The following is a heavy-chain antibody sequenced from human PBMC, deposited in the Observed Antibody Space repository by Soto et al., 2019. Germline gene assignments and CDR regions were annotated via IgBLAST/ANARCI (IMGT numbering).Heavy chain of an antibody. D-gene: IGHD3-10*01. J-gene: IGHJ4*02. CDR3: ANLWFGELDY. V-gene: IGHV3-30*18. Sequence: QVQLVESGGGVVQPGRSLRLSCAASGFTFSSYGMHWVRQAPGKGLEWVAVISYDGSNKYHVDSVKGRFTISRDNSKNTLYLQMNSLRVEDTAVYYCANLWFGELDYWGQGTLVTVSS. CDR2: ISYDGSNK. CDR1: GFTFSSYG.